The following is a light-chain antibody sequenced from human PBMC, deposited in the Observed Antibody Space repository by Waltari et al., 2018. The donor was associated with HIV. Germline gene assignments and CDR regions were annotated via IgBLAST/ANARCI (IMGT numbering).Light chain of an antibody. CDR1: SRHVGGFNY. CDR3: CSYAGRNTLL. CDR2: SVT. Sequence: QSALTQPRSVSVSPGQSVPLSCTGTSRHVGGFNYVSWFQQYPARAPQLMIYSVTTPPSGVPDRFSGSKSGNTASLTISGLQAEDEADYYCCSYAGRNTLLFGGGTTLTVL. V-gene: IGLV2-11*01. J-gene: IGLJ2*01.